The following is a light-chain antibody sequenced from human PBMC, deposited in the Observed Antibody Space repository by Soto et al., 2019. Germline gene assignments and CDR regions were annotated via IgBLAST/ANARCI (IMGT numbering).Light chain of an antibody. V-gene: IGKV3-11*01. CDR3: QQRDNRT. Sequence: EIVLTQSPATLSLSPGERATLSCRASQSFSNYLAWYQQKPGQAPRLLIYDASNRATGIPARFSGSGSGTDLTLTISSLEPEDFAVYYCQQRDNRTFGQGTKVEMK. CDR2: DAS. J-gene: IGKJ1*01. CDR1: QSFSNY.